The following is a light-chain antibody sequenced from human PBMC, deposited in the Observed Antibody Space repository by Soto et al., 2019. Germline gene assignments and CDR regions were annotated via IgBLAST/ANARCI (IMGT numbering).Light chain of an antibody. Sequence: QSVLTQPPSVSATPGQGVTLSCSGGDSNIGSTAVNWYQQFPGTAPKLLIYSSNQRPSGVPDRISGYNSGTSASLAISGLQSEDEADYYCSAWDDDLHVWLFGGGTKLTVL. V-gene: IGLV1-44*01. CDR3: SAWDDDLHVWL. CDR2: SSN. CDR1: DSNIGSTA. J-gene: IGLJ2*01.